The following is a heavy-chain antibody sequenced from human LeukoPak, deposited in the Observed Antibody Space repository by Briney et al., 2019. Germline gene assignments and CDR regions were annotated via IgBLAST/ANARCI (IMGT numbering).Heavy chain of an antibody. CDR3: ARLPGRSSPQSWFDP. V-gene: IGHV4-39*01. J-gene: IGHJ5*02. Sequence: PSETLSLTCTVSGGSISSSSYYWGWIRQPPGKGLEWIGSIYYSGSTYYNPSLKSRVTISVDTSKNQFSLKLSSVTAADTAVYYCARLPGRSSPQSWFDPWAREPWSPSPQ. CDR2: IYYSGST. D-gene: IGHD2-2*01. CDR1: GGSISSSSYY.